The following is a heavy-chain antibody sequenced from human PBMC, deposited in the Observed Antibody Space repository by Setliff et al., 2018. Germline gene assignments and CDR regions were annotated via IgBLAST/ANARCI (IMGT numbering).Heavy chain of an antibody. CDR1: GYTSTSYD. D-gene: IGHD3-3*01. CDR3: ARAQSWSGGPYYFDN. Sequence: ASVKVSCKASGYTSTSYDINWVRQATGQGLEWMGWMNPNSGNTGYAQKFQGRVTITRNTSISTAYMELSSLRFEDTAVYYCARAQSWSGGPYYFDNWGQGTLVTVSS. CDR2: MNPNSGNT. V-gene: IGHV1-8*03. J-gene: IGHJ4*02.